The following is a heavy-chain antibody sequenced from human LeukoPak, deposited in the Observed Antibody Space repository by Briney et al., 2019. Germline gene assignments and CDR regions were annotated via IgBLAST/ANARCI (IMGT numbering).Heavy chain of an antibody. D-gene: IGHD1-26*01. V-gene: IGHV3-74*01. CDR1: GFTFSSYW. CDR2: INSDGSGT. J-gene: IGHJ4*02. Sequence: TGGSLRLSCAASGFTFSSYWMHWVRQAPGKGLVWVSRINSDGSGTSYADSVKGRFTISRDNAKNTLYLQMNSLRAEDTAVYYCAREGLIVGATCFDYWGQGTLVTVSS. CDR3: AREGLIVGATCFDY.